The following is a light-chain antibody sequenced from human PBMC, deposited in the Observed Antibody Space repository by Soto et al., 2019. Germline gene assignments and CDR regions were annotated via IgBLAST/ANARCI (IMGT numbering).Light chain of an antibody. Sequence: SYELTHPPSVSVAPGQTARMTCGGNNIGSKSVHWYQQKPGQAPVLVVYDDSDRPSGIPERFSGSNSGNTATLTISRVEAGDEADYYCQVWDSVSDHWVFGGGTKVTVL. CDR3: QVWDSVSDHWV. CDR1: NIGSKS. J-gene: IGLJ3*02. CDR2: DDS. V-gene: IGLV3-21*02.